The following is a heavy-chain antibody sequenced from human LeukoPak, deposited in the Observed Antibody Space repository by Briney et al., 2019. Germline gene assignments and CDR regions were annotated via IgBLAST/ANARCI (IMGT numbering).Heavy chain of an antibody. CDR3: AELGITMIGGV. Sequence: AGSLSLSCAASGFTSSSYEMNWVRQAPGKGLEWVSYISSSGSNIYYADSVKGRFTISRDNAKNSMYLQMNSMRAEDTAVYYCAELGITMIGGVWGKGTTVTISS. CDR1: GFTSSSYE. CDR2: ISSSGSNI. D-gene: IGHD3-10*02. V-gene: IGHV3-48*03. J-gene: IGHJ6*04.